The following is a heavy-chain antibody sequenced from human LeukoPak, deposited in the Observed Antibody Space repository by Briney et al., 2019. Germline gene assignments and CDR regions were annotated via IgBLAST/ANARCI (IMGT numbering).Heavy chain of an antibody. CDR1: GFTVSSNY. CDR3: AKDFADSYYGMDV. CDR2: IYSGGST. D-gene: IGHD3-3*01. V-gene: IGHV3-53*01. Sequence: GGSLRLSCAASGFTVSSNYMSWVRQAPGKGLEWVSVIYSGGSTYYADSVTGRFTISRDNSKNTLFLQMNSLRAEDTAVYYCAKDFADSYYGMDVWGQGTTVTVSS. J-gene: IGHJ6*02.